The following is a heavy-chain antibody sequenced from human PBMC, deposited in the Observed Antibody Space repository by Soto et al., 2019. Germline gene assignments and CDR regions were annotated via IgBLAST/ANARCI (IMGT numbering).Heavy chain of an antibody. CDR2: ISAYNGNT. CDR1: GYTFTSYG. J-gene: IGHJ1*01. Sequence: ASLKVSCKASGYTFTSYGISWVREAPGQGLEWMGWISAYNGNTNYAQKLQGRVTMTTDTSTSTAYMELSRLRSEDTAVYYCASSEENDYGEYFQNWGQGTLVNVS. D-gene: IGHD4-17*01. V-gene: IGHV1-18*01. CDR3: ASSEENDYGEYFQN.